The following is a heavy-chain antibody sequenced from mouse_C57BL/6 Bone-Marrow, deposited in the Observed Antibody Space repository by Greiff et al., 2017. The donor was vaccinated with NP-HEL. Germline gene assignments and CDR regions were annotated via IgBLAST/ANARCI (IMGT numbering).Heavy chain of an antibody. D-gene: IGHD2-5*01. CDR1: GYTFTSYG. V-gene: IGHV1-81*01. CDR2: IYPRSGIT. CDR3: AYSNYDPFAY. Sequence: VKLQQSGAELARPGASVKLSCKASGYTFTSYGISWVKQRTGQGLEWIGEIYPRSGITYYNEKFKGKATLTADKSSSTAYMELRSLTSEDSAVYFCAYSNYDPFAYWGQGTLVTVSA. J-gene: IGHJ3*01.